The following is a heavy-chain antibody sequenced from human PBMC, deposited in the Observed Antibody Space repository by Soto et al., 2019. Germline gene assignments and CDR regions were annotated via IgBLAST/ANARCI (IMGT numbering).Heavy chain of an antibody. CDR3: ARLIGAARRWYYYYGMDV. CDR2: IYPGDSDT. D-gene: IGHD6-6*01. J-gene: IGHJ6*02. V-gene: IGHV5-51*01. CDR1: GYSFTSYW. Sequence: PGESLKISCKGSGYSFTSYWIGWVRQMPGKVLEWMGIIYPGDSDTRYSPSFQGQVTISADKSISTAYLQWSSLKASDTAMYYCARLIGAARRWYYYYGMDVWGQGXTVTVYS.